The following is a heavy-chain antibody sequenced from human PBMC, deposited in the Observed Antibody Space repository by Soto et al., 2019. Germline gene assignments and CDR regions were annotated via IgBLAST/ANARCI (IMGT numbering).Heavy chain of an antibody. J-gene: IGHJ3*02. CDR1: GYTFTSYG. V-gene: IGHV1-18*04. CDR2: ISAYNGNT. Sequence: ASVKVSCKASGYTFTSYGISWVRQAPGQGLEWMGWISAYNGNTNYAQKLQGRVTMTTDTSTSTAYMELRSLRSDDTAVYYCARAPDYYDSSGYYYFGAPPELVAFDIWGQGTMVTVSS. D-gene: IGHD3-22*01. CDR3: ARAPDYYDSSGYYYFGAPPELVAFDI.